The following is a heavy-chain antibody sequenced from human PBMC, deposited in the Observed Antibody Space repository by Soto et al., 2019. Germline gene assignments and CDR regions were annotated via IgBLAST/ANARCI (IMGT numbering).Heavy chain of an antibody. V-gene: IGHV3-48*03. CDR3: ARAYRRYDGDGMAI. D-gene: IGHD3-16*01. CDR2: ITGGGTTV. Sequence: GGSLRLSCSASVFTFSKYDMNWVRLAPGRGLEWLSFITGGGTTVYYADSVQGRSTISRDNAKNSLYLQMNSLRVEDTAVYYCARAYRRYDGDGMAIWGQGTTVTVSS. CDR1: VFTFSKYD. J-gene: IGHJ6*02.